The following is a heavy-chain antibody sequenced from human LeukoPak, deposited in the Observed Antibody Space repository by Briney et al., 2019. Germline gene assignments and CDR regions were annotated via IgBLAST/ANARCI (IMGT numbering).Heavy chain of an antibody. CDR2: IYYSGST. Sequence: SETLSLTCTVSGGSLSSSSDYWGWIRQPPGKGLEWIGSIYYSGSTYYNPSLKSRVTISVDTSKNQFSLKLSSVIAADTAVYYCAREGGGYYYDSSGYYYFDYWGQGTLVTVSS. D-gene: IGHD3-22*01. CDR1: GGSLSSSSDY. J-gene: IGHJ4*02. V-gene: IGHV4-39*07. CDR3: AREGGGYYYDSSGYYYFDY.